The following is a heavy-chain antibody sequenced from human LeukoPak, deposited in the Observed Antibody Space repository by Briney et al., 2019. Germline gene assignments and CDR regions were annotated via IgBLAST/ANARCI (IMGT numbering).Heavy chain of an antibody. CDR3: ARQAAMVNFVDY. J-gene: IGHJ4*02. V-gene: IGHV4-59*08. Sequence: SETLSLTCTVSGGSISSYYWSWIRQPPGKGLEWIGYIYYSGSTNYNPSLKSRVTISVDTSKNQFSLKLSSVTAADTAVYYCARQAAMVNFVDYWGQGTLVAVSS. CDR1: GGSISSYY. CDR2: IYYSGST. D-gene: IGHD5-18*01.